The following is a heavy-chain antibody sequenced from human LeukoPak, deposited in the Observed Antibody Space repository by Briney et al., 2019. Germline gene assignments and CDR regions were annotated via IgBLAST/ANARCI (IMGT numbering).Heavy chain of an antibody. Sequence: ASVKVSCKASGCTFTSYAMHWVRQAPGQRLEWMGWINAGNGNTKYSQEFQGRVTITRDTSASTAYMELSSLRSEDMAVYYCARANYYDSSGYYYFDYWGQGTLVTVSS. CDR2: INAGNGNT. V-gene: IGHV1-3*03. CDR3: ARANYYDSSGYYYFDY. CDR1: GCTFTSYA. D-gene: IGHD3-22*01. J-gene: IGHJ4*02.